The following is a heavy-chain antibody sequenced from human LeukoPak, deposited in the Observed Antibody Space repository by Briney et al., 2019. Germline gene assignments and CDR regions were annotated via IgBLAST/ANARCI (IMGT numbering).Heavy chain of an antibody. CDR3: ARDATRGGDNDY. Sequence: PGGPLSLSFEVPGFTFLSYGMGWVRRAPGKGWEWVANINEDGSYKFHADSVKGRLTISRDNSKNSLYLQMSSLRADDTAVYYCARDATRGGDNDYWGQGTRVIVSS. D-gene: IGHD2-21*02. V-gene: IGHV3-7*01. CDR1: GFTFLSYG. J-gene: IGHJ4*02. CDR2: INEDGSYK.